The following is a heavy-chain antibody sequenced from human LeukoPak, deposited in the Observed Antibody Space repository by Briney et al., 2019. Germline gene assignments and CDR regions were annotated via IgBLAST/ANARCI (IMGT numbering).Heavy chain of an antibody. V-gene: IGHV4-39*01. Sequence: PSETLSLTCTVSGGYINSNNYYWGWIRQPPGRGLEWIGSIYSSGTTYYNPSVESRLTISVDTSKNQFSLNLKSMTAADTAVYHCARHGPLNTVTTGFEHWGQGILVAVSS. CDR2: IYSSGTT. CDR3: ARHGPLNTVTTGFEH. CDR1: GGYINSNNYY. J-gene: IGHJ4*02. D-gene: IGHD4-17*01.